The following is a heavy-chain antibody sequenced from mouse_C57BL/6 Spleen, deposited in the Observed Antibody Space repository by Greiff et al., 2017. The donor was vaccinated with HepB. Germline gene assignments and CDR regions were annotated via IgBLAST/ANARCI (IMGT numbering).Heavy chain of an antibody. Sequence: EVKLMESGGGLVKPGGSLKLSCAASGFTFSSYAMSWVRQTPEKRLEWVATISDGGSYTYYPDNVKGRFTISRDNAKNNLYLQMSHLKSEDTAMYYCARDPVLRSYWYFDVWGTGTTVTVSS. D-gene: IGHD1-1*01. J-gene: IGHJ1*03. CDR2: ISDGGSYT. V-gene: IGHV5-4*01. CDR3: ARDPVLRSYWYFDV. CDR1: GFTFSSYA.